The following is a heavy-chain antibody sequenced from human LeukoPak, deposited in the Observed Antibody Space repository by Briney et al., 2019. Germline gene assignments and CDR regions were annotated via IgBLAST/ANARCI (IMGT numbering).Heavy chain of an antibody. CDR1: GFTFSSYS. D-gene: IGHD2-21*01. J-gene: IGHJ4*02. V-gene: IGHV3-15*07. Sequence: GGSLRLSRAASGFTFSSYSMNWVRQAPGKGLEWVGRIKPKTDGETTEYAAPVKGRFSISRDDSKNMLYLQMNSLKTEDTAVYYCITPLPYSAQGGQGTLVTVS. CDR3: ITPLPYSAQ. CDR2: IKPKTDGETT.